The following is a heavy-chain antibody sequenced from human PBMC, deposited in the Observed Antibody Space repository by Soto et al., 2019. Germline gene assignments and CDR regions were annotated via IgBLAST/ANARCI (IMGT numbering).Heavy chain of an antibody. CDR1: GGSISSGGYY. D-gene: IGHD4-17*01. J-gene: IGHJ6*02. Sequence: SETLSLTCTVSGGSISSGGYYWSWIRQHPGKGLEWIGYIYYSGSTYYNPSLKSRVTISVDTSKNQFSLKLSSVTAADTAVYYCARGPYYGVQYYYYYYGMDVWGQGTTVTVSS. V-gene: IGHV4-31*03. CDR2: IYYSGST. CDR3: ARGPYYGVQYYYYYYGMDV.